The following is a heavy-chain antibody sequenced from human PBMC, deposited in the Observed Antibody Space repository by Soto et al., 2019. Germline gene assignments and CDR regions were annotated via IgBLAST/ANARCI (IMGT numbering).Heavy chain of an antibody. V-gene: IGHV3-30*18. CDR2: ISYDGSNK. CDR1: GFTFSSYG. D-gene: IGHD3-16*01. Sequence: SLRLSCAASGFTFSSYGMHWVRQAPGKGLEWVAVISYDGSNKYYADSVKGRFTISRDNSKNTLYLQMNSLRAEDTAVYYCAKLGQLYGMDVWGQGTTVTVSS. CDR3: AKLGQLYGMDV. J-gene: IGHJ6*02.